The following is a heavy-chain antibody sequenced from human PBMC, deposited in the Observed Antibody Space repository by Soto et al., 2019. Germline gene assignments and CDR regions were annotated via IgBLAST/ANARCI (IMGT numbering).Heavy chain of an antibody. CDR3: ARDVRTPSGGMDV. CDR2: VYYSVST. CDR1: VGSINSVDYH. Sequence: QVQLQESGPGLVKTSQTLSLTCSVSVGSINSVDYHWTWIRQPTGKGLEWIGAVYYSVSTYYNPSLKRRITISVDTSKNQFSLSLRSVTAADTAVYYCARDVRTPSGGMDVWGQGTMVTVS. D-gene: IGHD3-10*01. J-gene: IGHJ6*02. V-gene: IGHV4-30-4*01.